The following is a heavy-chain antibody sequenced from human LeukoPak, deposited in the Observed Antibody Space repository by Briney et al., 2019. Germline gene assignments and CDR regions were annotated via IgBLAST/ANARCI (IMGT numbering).Heavy chain of an antibody. D-gene: IGHD3-10*01. V-gene: IGHV3-23*01. CDR3: AKDTGYYYGSGSYFDY. Sequence: GGSLRLSCAASGFTFSSYGMSWVRQAPGKGLEGVSAISGSGGSTYYADSVKGRFTISRDNSKNTLYLQMNSLRAEDTAVYYCAKDTGYYYGSGSYFDYWGQGTLVTVSS. CDR2: ISGSGGST. J-gene: IGHJ4*02. CDR1: GFTFSSYG.